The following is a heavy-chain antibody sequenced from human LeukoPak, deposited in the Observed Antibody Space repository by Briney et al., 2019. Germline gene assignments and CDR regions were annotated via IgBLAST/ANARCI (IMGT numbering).Heavy chain of an antibody. CDR2: IGGSGTPI. CDR3: AKTLRELSGGAFDI. D-gene: IGHD1-26*01. V-gene: IGHV3-11*04. Sequence: PGGSLRLSCAASGFPFSDYYMSWIRQAPGKGLEWVSLIGGSGTPIYYADSVKGRFTISRDNSKNTLYLQMNSLRAEDTAVYYCAKTLRELSGGAFDIWGQGTMVTVSS. CDR1: GFPFSDYY. J-gene: IGHJ3*02.